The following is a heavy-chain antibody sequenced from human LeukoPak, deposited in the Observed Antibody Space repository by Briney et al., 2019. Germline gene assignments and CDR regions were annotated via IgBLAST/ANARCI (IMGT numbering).Heavy chain of an antibody. CDR3: ARDPPVYCSSTSCYYDYYYYGMDV. Sequence: GGSLRLSCAASGFTFSSYWMSWVRQAPGKGLEWVSYISSSGSTIYYADSVKGRFTISRDNAKNSLYLQMNSLRAEDTAVYYCARDPPVYCSSTSCYYDYYYYGMDVWGQGTTVTVSS. V-gene: IGHV3-48*04. J-gene: IGHJ6*02. D-gene: IGHD2-2*01. CDR2: ISSSGSTI. CDR1: GFTFSSYW.